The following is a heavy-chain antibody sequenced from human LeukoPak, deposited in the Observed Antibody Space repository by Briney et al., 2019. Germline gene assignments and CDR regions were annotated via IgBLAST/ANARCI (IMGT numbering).Heavy chain of an antibody. V-gene: IGHV4-59*01. D-gene: IGHD2-15*01. CDR3: ARDSRGGGPDFDY. Sequence: SETLSLTCTVSGGSIGSSFWAWIRQPPGKGLEWIGYIYYSGTTSYNPSLKSRVTISLDTSNNQFSLKLSSVTAADTAVYYCARDSRGGGPDFDYWGQGTLVTVSS. J-gene: IGHJ4*02. CDR1: GGSIGSSF. CDR2: IYYSGTT.